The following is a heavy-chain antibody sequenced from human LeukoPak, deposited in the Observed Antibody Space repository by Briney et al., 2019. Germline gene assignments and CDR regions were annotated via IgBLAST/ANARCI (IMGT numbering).Heavy chain of an antibody. V-gene: IGHV1-18*01. J-gene: IGHJ5*02. D-gene: IGHD1-26*01. CDR1: GYTFTSYG. CDR3: ARDNSVGDVAWWFDP. Sequence: ASVKVSCKASGYTFTSYGISWVRQAPGQGLEWMGWISAYNGNTNYAQKLQGRVTMTTDTSTSTAYMELRSLRSEDTAVYYCARDNSVGDVAWWFDPWGQGALVTVSS. CDR2: ISAYNGNT.